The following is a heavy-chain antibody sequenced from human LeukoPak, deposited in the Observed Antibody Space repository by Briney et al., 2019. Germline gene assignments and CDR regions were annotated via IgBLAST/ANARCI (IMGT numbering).Heavy chain of an antibody. Sequence: KPGESLKISCKGSGYSFTSYWIGWVRQMPGKGLEWMGIIYPGDSDTRYSPSFQGQVIISADKSISTAYLQWSSLKASDTAMYYCASSTVTTDYYYYMDVWSKGTTVTVSS. CDR3: ASSTVTTDYYYYMDV. CDR2: IYPGDSDT. D-gene: IGHD4-11*01. CDR1: GYSFTSYW. J-gene: IGHJ6*03. V-gene: IGHV5-51*01.